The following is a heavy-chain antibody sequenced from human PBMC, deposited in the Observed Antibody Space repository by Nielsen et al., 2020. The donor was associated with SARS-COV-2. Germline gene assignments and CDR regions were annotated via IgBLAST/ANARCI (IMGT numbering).Heavy chain of an antibody. Sequence: GVLKISCAASGFTVSSNYMSWVRQAPGKGLEWVSVIYSGGSTYYADSVKGRFTISRDNSKNTLYLQMNSLRAEDTAVYYCARDLIAARQYYYYYGMDVWGQGTTVTVSS. CDR3: ARDLIAARQYYYYYGMDV. D-gene: IGHD6-6*01. CDR1: GFTVSSNY. CDR2: IYSGGST. J-gene: IGHJ6*02. V-gene: IGHV3-53*01.